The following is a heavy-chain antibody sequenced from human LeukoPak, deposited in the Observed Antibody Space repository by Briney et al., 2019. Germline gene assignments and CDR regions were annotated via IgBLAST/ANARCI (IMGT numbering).Heavy chain of an antibody. J-gene: IGHJ3*02. CDR3: ATGPYSAFEM. V-gene: IGHV3-74*01. D-gene: IGHD2-21*01. CDR2: VKGDEIST. CDR1: GFTFTDFW. Sequence: GGSLRLSCAASGFTFTDFWMHWVRQAPGGGLVWVSRVKGDEISTLYADSVKGRFTISRDNAKNTLYLQMNSLRADDTALYYCATGPYSAFEMWGQGTMVTVPS.